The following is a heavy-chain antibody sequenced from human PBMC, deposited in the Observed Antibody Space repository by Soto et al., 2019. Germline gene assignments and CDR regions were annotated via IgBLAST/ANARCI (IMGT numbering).Heavy chain of an antibody. V-gene: IGHV5-51*01. Sequence: GESLKISCKASGFRFSDYWIGWVRQMSGEGLEWLGNIYPGDSDTRYDPSLQGQVTISADRSINTAFLQWTSLKASDTAIYYCARKEHNNGAFDIWGQGTMVTVSS. CDR2: IYPGDSDT. CDR3: ARKEHNNGAFDI. D-gene: IGHD1-1*01. J-gene: IGHJ3*02. CDR1: GFRFSDYW.